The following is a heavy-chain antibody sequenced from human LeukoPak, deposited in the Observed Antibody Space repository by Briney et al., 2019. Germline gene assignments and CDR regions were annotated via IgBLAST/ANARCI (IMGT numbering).Heavy chain of an antibody. CDR2: IISAFGPA. D-gene: IGHD2-2*01. Sequence: AVNVCCKASGATFSNNVMTWVRQAHGQGLEWMGVIISAFGPANYAQKFQGRVTITAVESINTAYMGLSSLRSEDTAVYYCARGVVPAAITSWFDPWGQGTLVTVSS. CDR3: ARGVVPAAITSWFDP. CDR1: GATFSNNV. J-gene: IGHJ5*02. V-gene: IGHV1-69*13.